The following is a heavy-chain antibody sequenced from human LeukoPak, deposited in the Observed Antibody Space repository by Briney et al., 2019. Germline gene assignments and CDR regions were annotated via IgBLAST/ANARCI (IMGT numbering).Heavy chain of an antibody. Sequence: SETLSLTCAVSGGSFSGYYWNWIRQPPGKGLEWIGSIYYTGSTNYNPSLKSRVTISVDTSKNQFSLKLSSVAAADTAVYYCAREYYYGSGSYNHWGQGSLITVSS. J-gene: IGHJ5*02. V-gene: IGHV4-34*01. CDR3: AREYYYGSGSYNH. D-gene: IGHD3-10*01. CDR2: IYYTGST. CDR1: GGSFSGYY.